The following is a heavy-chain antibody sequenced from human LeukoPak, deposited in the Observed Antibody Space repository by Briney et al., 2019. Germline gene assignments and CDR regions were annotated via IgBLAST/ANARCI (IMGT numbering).Heavy chain of an antibody. Sequence: GGSLRLSGVVSGFKFESYSMNWVGRAPGKGLEWVANIKEDGSEIYYVDSVKGRFTISRDNAKNSLVLQMNSLRDEDTAVYYCARDFSGEFDYWGQGTLVTVST. D-gene: IGHD3-10*01. CDR3: ARDFSGEFDY. V-gene: IGHV3-7*01. CDR2: IKEDGSEI. J-gene: IGHJ4*02. CDR1: GFKFESYS.